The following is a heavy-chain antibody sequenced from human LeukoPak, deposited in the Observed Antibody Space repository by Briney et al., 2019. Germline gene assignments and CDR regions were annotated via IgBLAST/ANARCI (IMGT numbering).Heavy chain of an antibody. V-gene: IGHV4-34*01. CDR1: GGSFSGYY. D-gene: IGHD3-9*01. J-gene: IGHJ1*01. CDR3: ARVDYDILTGYYNAEYFQY. CDR2: INHSGST. Sequence: PSETLSLTCAVYGGSFSGYYWSWIRQPPGKGLEWIGEINHSGSTNYNPSLKSRVTISVDTSKNQFSLKLSSVTAADTAVYYCARVDYDILTGYYNAEYFQYWGQGTLVTVSS.